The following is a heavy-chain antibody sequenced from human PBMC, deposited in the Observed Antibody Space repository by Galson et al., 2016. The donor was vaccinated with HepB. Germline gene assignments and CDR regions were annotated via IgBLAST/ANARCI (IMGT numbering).Heavy chain of an antibody. V-gene: IGHV3-53*01. CDR2: ICSSGNT. J-gene: IGHJ6*03. Sequence: SLRLSCAASGFMVSSTYVSWVRQAPGKGLEWVSVICSSGNTYYADSVKGRFTISRDNSKNTPGLQMNSLRAEDTAVYYCAGKSGKTGLDFSYYYMDVWGKGTTVTVSS. CDR1: GFMVSSTY. D-gene: IGHD1/OR15-1a*01. CDR3: AGKSGKTGLDFSYYYMDV.